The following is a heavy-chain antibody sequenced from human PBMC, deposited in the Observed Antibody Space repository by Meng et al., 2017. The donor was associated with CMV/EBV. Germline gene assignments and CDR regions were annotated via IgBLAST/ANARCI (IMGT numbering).Heavy chain of an antibody. J-gene: IGHJ5*02. Sequence: GSLRLSCTVSGGSVSSGSYYWSWIRQPPGKGLEWIGYIYYSGNTNHNPSLKSRVTMSVDTSKNQFSLKLSSVTAADTAVYYCARLAAISYLSLGWFDPWGQGTLVTVSS. CDR3: ARLAAISYLSLGWFDP. CDR2: IYYSGNT. CDR1: GGSVSSGSYY. D-gene: IGHD2-2*02. V-gene: IGHV4-61*01.